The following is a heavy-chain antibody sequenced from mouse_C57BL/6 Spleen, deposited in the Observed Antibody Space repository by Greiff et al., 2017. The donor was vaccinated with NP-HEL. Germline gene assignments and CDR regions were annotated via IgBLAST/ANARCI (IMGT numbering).Heavy chain of an antibody. CDR1: GFTFSSYT. D-gene: IGHD2-4*01. J-gene: IGHJ3*01. CDR2: ISGGGGNT. V-gene: IGHV5-9*01. Sequence: EVQVVESGGGLVKPGGSLKLSCAASGFTFSSYTMSWVRQTPEKRLEWVATISGGGGNTYYPDSVKGRFTISRDNAKNTLYLQMSSLRSEDTAFYYCTRGDYATWFAYWGQGTLVTVSA. CDR3: TRGDYATWFAY.